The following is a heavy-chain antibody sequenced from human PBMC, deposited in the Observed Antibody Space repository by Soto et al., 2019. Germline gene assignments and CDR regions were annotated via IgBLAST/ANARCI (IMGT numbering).Heavy chain of an antibody. CDR2: INGGNVDT. Sequence: ASVKVSCKASGYTFTGYAIHWVRLAPGQRLEWMGWINGGNVDTKYSQKFQGTVTITRDTSASTAYMELTSLGSEDTAVYHCARGYCSSTSCQYYFDYWGQGTLATVSS. D-gene: IGHD2-2*01. CDR1: GYTFTGYA. J-gene: IGHJ4*02. CDR3: ARGYCSSTSCQYYFDY. V-gene: IGHV1-3*01.